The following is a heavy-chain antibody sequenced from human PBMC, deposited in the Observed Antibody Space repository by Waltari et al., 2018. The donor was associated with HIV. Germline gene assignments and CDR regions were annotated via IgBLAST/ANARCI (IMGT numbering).Heavy chain of an antibody. D-gene: IGHD6-25*01. J-gene: IGHJ5*01. CDR1: GFTFNDYV. CDR3: VKGDSGNLGWLDS. Sequence: QVQLVESGGGVVQSGRSLRLSCATSGFTFNDYVIHWVRQAPGKGLEWVALTWYDGSDKHDADSLKGRFTISRDDTKSTVYLQMNALRADDTAIYFCVKGDSGNLGWLDSWGQGTLVTVSS. CDR2: TWYDGSDK. V-gene: IGHV3-33*06.